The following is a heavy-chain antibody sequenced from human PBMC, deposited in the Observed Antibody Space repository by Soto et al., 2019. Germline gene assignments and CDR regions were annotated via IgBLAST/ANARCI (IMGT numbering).Heavy chain of an antibody. V-gene: IGHV4-4*07. J-gene: IGHJ6*02. Sequence: SETLSLTCSVSGADINTYSWTWIRQPAGKGLEWIGRIYTSASINYNPSLRGRVTLSVDTSTNQVSLKLASVTAADTTVYYCARDREAGYNFYYGMDVWGQGTTVTVSS. CDR1: GADINTYS. D-gene: IGHD6-19*01. CDR2: IYTSASI. CDR3: ARDREAGYNFYYGMDV.